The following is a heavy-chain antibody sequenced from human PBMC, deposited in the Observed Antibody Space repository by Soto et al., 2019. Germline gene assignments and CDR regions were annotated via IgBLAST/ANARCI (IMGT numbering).Heavy chain of an antibody. D-gene: IGHD6-19*01. Sequence: PGESLKISCKASGYNFTTQWIGWVRQMPGKGLEWMGIIYPGDSDTRYSPSFQGRVTISADQSISTAYLQWNTLKASDTAMYYCARHERQQWLVVHAFDIWGQGTMVTVSS. V-gene: IGHV5-51*01. J-gene: IGHJ3*02. CDR3: ARHERQQWLVVHAFDI. CDR1: GYNFTTQW. CDR2: IYPGDSDT.